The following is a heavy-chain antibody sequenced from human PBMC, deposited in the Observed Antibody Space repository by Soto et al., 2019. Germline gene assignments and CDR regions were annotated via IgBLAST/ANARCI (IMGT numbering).Heavy chain of an antibody. Sequence: SETLSLTCTVSCGSVTNSSYYWGWIRQSPGKGLEWIGSVYYRGRSYSKSSVKSRVTISVDTSKNRFSLSLNSVTASDTAVYLCVSQRTTVPTQSYFDYWGTGALVSVSS. D-gene: IGHD4-17*01. CDR1: CGSVTNSSYY. CDR2: VYYRGRS. V-gene: IGHV4-39*01. CDR3: VSQRTTVPTQSYFDY. J-gene: IGHJ4*02.